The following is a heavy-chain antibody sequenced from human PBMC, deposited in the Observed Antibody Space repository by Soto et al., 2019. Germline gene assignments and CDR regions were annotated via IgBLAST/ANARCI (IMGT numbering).Heavy chain of an antibody. Sequence: SETLSLTCTVAGGSISSGAYYWSWIRQPPGKGLEWIGYIYYSGSTSYSPSLKSRVTISVDTSKNQFSLKLTSVTAADTAIYYCATNTTTETTRHNCSDTWGQGTLVTVSS. CDR2: IYYSGST. D-gene: IGHD1-26*01. CDR3: ATNTTTETTRHNCSDT. CDR1: GGSISSGAYY. J-gene: IGHJ5*02. V-gene: IGHV4-30-4*01.